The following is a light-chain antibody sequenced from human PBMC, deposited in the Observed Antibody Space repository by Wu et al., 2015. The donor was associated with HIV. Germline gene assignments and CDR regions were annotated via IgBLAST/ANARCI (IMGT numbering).Light chain of an antibody. J-gene: IGKJ1*01. CDR2: GSS. CDR1: QTVNSQY. CDR3: QQYHSYST. V-gene: IGKV3-20*01. Sequence: EIVLTQSPGTLSLSPGERATLSCRASQTVNSQYLAWYQQKFGQPPRLLIYGSSIRARGIPDRFSGSGSGTEFTLTISSLQPDDFATYYCQQYHSYSTFGQGTRVDIK.